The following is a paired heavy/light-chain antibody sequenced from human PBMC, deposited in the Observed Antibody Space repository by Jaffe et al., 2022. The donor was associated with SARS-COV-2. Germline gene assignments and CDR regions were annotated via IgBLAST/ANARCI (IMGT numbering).Heavy chain of an antibody. D-gene: IGHD3-3*01. Sequence: QVQLVQSGSELKKPGASVKVSCKASGYTFTSYAMNWVRQAPGQGLEWMGWINTNTGNPTYAQGFTGRFVFSLDTSVSTAYLQISSLKAEDTAVYYCARAAPRRGTYYDFWSGYSQSGYYGMDVWGQGTTVTVSS. CDR3: ARAAPRRGTYYDFWSGYSQSGYYGMDV. V-gene: IGHV7-4-1*02. J-gene: IGHJ6*02. CDR2: INTNTGNP. CDR1: GYTFTSYA.
Light chain of an antibody. J-gene: IGLJ2*01. V-gene: IGLV2-14*01. CDR3: SSYTSSSSHVV. CDR1: SSDVGGYNY. Sequence: QSALTQPASVSGSPGQSITISCTGTSSDVGGYNYVSWYQQHPGKAPKLMIYEVSNRPSGVPDRFSGSKSGNTASLTISGLQAEDEADYYCSSYTSSSSHVVFGGGTKLTVL. CDR2: EVS.